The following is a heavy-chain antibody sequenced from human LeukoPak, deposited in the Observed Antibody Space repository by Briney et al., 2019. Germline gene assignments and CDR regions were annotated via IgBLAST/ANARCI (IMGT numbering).Heavy chain of an antibody. CDR3: ARDRVWTVLY. CDR1: GFTFSDYW. D-gene: IGHD6-13*01. Sequence: GGSLRLSCAASGFTFSDYWMSWVRQAPGKRLEWVANINQEGSEKYYEDSVKGRFTISRDNAKNSLYLQMNSLRVEDTAVYYCARDRVWTVLYWGQGTLVTVSS. V-gene: IGHV3-7*01. CDR2: INQEGSEK. J-gene: IGHJ4*02.